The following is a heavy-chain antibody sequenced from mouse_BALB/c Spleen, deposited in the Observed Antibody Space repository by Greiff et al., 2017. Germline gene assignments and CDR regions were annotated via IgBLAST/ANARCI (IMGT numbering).Heavy chain of an antibody. J-gene: IGHJ2*01. CDR3: ARHGATRYYFDY. V-gene: IGHV1-9*01. Sequence: VQLQQSGAELMKPGDSVKISCKATGYTFSSYWIEWVKQRPGHGLEWIGEILPGSGSTNYNEKFKGKATFTADTSSNTAYMQLSSLTSEDSAVYYCARHGATRYYFDYGGQGTTLTVSA. CDR1: GYTFSSYW. CDR2: ILPGSGST.